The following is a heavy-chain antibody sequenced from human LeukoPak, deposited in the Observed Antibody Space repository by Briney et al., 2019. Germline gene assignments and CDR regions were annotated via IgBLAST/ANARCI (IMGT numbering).Heavy chain of an antibody. CDR3: ARYSSSPRLGFGP. CDR2: IYYSGST. V-gene: IGHV4-59*01. CDR1: GGSISSYY. Sequence: SETLSLTCTVSGGSISSYYWSWIRQPPGKGLEWNGYIYYSGSTNYNPSLKSRVTISVDTSKNQFSLKLSSVTAADTAVYYCARYSSSPRLGFGPWGQGTLVTVSS. J-gene: IGHJ5*02. D-gene: IGHD6-6*01.